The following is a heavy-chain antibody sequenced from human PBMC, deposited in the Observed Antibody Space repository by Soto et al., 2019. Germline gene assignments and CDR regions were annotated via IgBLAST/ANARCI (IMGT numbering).Heavy chain of an antibody. J-gene: IGHJ4*02. V-gene: IGHV4-59*12. CDR3: AREMNYYDTSGDSYFDY. CDR1: GGSISSYY. D-gene: IGHD3-22*01. CDR2: IYYSGST. Sequence: ASETLSLTCTVSGGSISSYYWSWIRQPPGKGLEWIGYIYYSGSTYYNPSLKSRVTISVDTSKNQFSLRLSSVTAADTAVYYCAREMNYYDTSGDSYFDYWGQGTLVTVSS.